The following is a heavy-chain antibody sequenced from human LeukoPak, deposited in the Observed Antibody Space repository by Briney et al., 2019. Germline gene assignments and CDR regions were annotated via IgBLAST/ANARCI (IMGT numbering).Heavy chain of an antibody. D-gene: IGHD4-23*01. Sequence: ASVKVSCKASGGTFSSYAISWVRQAPGQGLEWMGGIIPIFGTANYAQKFQGRVTITADESTSTAYMELSSLRSEDTAVYYCARARGRWSRYAFDIWGQGTMVTVSS. CDR3: ARARGRWSRYAFDI. J-gene: IGHJ3*02. V-gene: IGHV1-69*13. CDR2: IIPIFGTA. CDR1: GGTFSSYA.